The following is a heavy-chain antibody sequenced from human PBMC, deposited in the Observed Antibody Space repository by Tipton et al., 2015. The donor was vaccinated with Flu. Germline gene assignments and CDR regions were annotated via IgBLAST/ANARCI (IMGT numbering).Heavy chain of an antibody. V-gene: IGHV1-2*06. J-gene: IGHJ4*02. CDR2: INPNSGGT. Sequence: QSGPEVKKPGASVKVSCKASGYTFTGYYMHWVRQAPGQGLEWMGRINPNSGGTNYAQKFQGRVTMTRDTSISTAYMELSRLRSDDTAVYYCARGGVYYDSSGYGGPFDYWGQGTLVTVSS. D-gene: IGHD3-22*01. CDR3: ARGGVYYDSSGYGGPFDY. CDR1: GYTFTGYY.